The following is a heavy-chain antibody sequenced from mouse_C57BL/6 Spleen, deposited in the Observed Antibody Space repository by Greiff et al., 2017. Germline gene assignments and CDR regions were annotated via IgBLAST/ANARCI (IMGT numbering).Heavy chain of an antibody. J-gene: IGHJ2*01. Sequence: QVQLQQPGAELVKPGASVKLSCKASGYTFTSYWMHWVKQRPGQGPEWIGMIHPNSGSTNYNEKFKSKATLTVDKSSSTAYMQLSSLTSEDSAVYYCARRVEDYDEGYFDDWGQGTTLTVSS. V-gene: IGHV1-64*01. CDR3: ARRVEDYDEGYFDD. D-gene: IGHD2-4*01. CDR1: GYTFTSYW. CDR2: IHPNSGST.